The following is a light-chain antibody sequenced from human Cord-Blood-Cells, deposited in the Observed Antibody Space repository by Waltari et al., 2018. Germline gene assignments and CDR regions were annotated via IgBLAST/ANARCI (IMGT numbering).Light chain of an antibody. Sequence: QSALTQPASVSGSPGQSITISCTGTSSDVGGSNYVSWYQQPPGKAPKLMIYDVSKRPSGVSNRFSGSKSGNTASLTISGLQAEDEADYYCSSYTSSSTYVFGTGTKVTVL. CDR2: DVS. CDR1: SSDVGGSNY. V-gene: IGLV2-14*01. CDR3: SSYTSSSTYV. J-gene: IGLJ1*01.